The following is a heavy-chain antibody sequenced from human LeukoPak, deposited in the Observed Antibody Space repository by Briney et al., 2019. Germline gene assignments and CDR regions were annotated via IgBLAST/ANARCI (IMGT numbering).Heavy chain of an antibody. CDR2: ISYDGSNK. CDR1: GFTFSSYA. Sequence: GRSLRLSCAASGFTFSSYAMHWVRQAPGKGLEWVAAISYDGSNKYYADSVKGRFTISRDNSKNTLYLQMNSLRAEDTAVYYCARNSVLYDFWSGSRFDPWGQGTLVTVSS. V-gene: IGHV3-30-3*01. J-gene: IGHJ5*02. CDR3: ARNSVLYDFWSGSRFDP. D-gene: IGHD3-3*01.